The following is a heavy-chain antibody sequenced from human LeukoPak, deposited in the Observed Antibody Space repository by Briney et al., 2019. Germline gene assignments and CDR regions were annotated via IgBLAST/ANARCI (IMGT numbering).Heavy chain of an antibody. D-gene: IGHD1-26*01. Sequence: SETLSPTCTVSGGSISSSSYYWRWIRQPPGKGLEWIGSIYYSGSTYYNPSLKSRVTISVDTSKNQFSLKLSSVTAADTAVYYCARLGLEEWELLWYGMDVWGQGTTVTVSS. V-gene: IGHV4-39*01. CDR2: IYYSGST. CDR1: GGSISSSSYY. CDR3: ARLGLEEWELLWYGMDV. J-gene: IGHJ6*02.